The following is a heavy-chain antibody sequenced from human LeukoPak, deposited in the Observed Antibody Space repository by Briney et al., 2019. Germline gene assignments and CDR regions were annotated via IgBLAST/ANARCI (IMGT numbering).Heavy chain of an antibody. Sequence: PGGSLRLSCAASGFTVSSNYMSWVRQAPGKGLEWVSVIYSGGSTYYADSVKGRFTISRDNSKNTLYLQMNSLRAEDTAVYYCASLTGGSYDWFDPWGQGTLVTVSS. V-gene: IGHV3-66*01. CDR3: ASLTGGSYDWFDP. CDR1: GFTVSSNY. CDR2: IYSGGST. D-gene: IGHD1-26*01. J-gene: IGHJ5*02.